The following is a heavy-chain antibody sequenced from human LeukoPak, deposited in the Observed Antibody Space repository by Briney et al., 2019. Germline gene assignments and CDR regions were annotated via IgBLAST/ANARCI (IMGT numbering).Heavy chain of an antibody. D-gene: IGHD3-3*01. CDR2: ISYHGSNK. V-gene: IGHV3-30*04. CDR3: ARTPYYDFWSGYHYYMDV. Sequence: GRSLRLSCAASGFTFSNYVMHWVRQAPGKGLEWVAIISYHGSNKFYADSVKGRFTISRDNAKNSLYLQMNSLRAEDTALYYCARTPYYDFWSGYHYYMDVWGKGTTVTVSS. CDR1: GFTFSNYV. J-gene: IGHJ6*03.